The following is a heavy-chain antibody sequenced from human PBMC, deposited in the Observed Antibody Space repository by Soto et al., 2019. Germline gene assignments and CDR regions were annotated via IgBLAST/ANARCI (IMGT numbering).Heavy chain of an antibody. Sequence: EVQLVESGGDLVQPGGSLRLSCAASGVTVSNNFMSWVRQAPGKGLERVSIIYSGGVTQYADSVKGRFTISRDNYKNTVYLQMNSLRVEDTAVYYCARNVPVTPLGYWGQGTLVTVSS. J-gene: IGHJ4*02. D-gene: IGHD4-17*01. CDR2: IYSGGVT. CDR3: ARNVPVTPLGY. CDR1: GVTVSNNF. V-gene: IGHV3-66*01.